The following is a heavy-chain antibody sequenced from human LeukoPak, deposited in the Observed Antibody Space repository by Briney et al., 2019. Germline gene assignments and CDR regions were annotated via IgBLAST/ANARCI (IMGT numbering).Heavy chain of an antibody. D-gene: IGHD1-26*01. CDR2: IYSGGST. Sequence: GGSLRLSCAASGFTVSNNYMSWVRQAPGKGLEWVSVIYSGGSTYYADSVKGRFTISRDNPKNTLYLQMNSLRAEDTAMYYCARESRGSYPYYYNGMDVWGQGTTVTVSS. V-gene: IGHV3-53*01. CDR3: ARESRGSYPYYYNGMDV. CDR1: GFTVSNNY. J-gene: IGHJ6*02.